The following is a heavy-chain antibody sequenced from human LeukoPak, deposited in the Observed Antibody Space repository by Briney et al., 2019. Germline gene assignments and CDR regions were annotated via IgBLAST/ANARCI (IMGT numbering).Heavy chain of an antibody. CDR2: INHSGST. V-gene: IGHV4-34*01. CDR3: ARGGDCSGGSCPFDAFDI. D-gene: IGHD2-15*01. J-gene: IGHJ3*02. CDR1: GGSFSGYY. Sequence: RSSETLSLTCAVYGGSFSGYYWSWIRQPPGKGLEWIGEINHSGSTNYNPSLKSRVTISVDTSKNQFSLKLSSVTAADTAVYYCARGGDCSGGSCPFDAFDIWGQGTMVTVSS.